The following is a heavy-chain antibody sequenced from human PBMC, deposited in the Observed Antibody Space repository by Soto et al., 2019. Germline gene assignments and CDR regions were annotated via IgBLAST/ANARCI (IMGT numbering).Heavy chain of an antibody. D-gene: IGHD6-19*01. J-gene: IGHJ4*02. CDR3: ANSFLYSSGWYYFDY. CDR1: GFTFSSYA. CDR2: ISGSGGST. Sequence: GGSLRLSCAASGFTFSSYAMSWVRQAPGKGLEWVSAISGSGGSTYYADSVKGRFTISRDKAKNTLYLQMNSLRAEDTAVYYCANSFLYSSGWYYFDYWGQGTLGTVSS. V-gene: IGHV3-23*01.